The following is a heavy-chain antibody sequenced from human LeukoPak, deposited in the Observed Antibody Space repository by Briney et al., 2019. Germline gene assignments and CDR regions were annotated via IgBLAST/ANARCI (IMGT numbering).Heavy chain of an antibody. D-gene: IGHD3-16*01. V-gene: IGHV1-46*01. CDR2: SNPSGGST. Sequence: ASVKVSCKASGDTFTTDYIHWVRQGPGQGPEWMGVSNPSGGSTTNAQKFQGRVTMTRDTSISTAYMELSRLRSDDTAVYYCARWAATGGSFDYWGQGTLVTVSS. J-gene: IGHJ4*02. CDR3: ARWAATGGSFDY. CDR1: GDTFTTDY.